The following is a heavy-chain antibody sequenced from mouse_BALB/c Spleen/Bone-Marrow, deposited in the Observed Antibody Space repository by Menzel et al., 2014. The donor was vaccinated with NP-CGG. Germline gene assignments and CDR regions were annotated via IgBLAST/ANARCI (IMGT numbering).Heavy chain of an antibody. V-gene: IGHV4-1*02. D-gene: IGHD1-1*01. CDR3: ARLGYYGTMDY. Sequence: EVKLLEPGGGLVQPGGSLKLSCAASGFDSSGYWMSWVRQAPGKGLEWIGEINPDSSTINYTPSLKDKFIISRDNAKNTLYLQMSKVRSEDTALYYCARLGYYGTMDYWGQGTSVTVSS. CDR1: GFDSSGYW. J-gene: IGHJ4*01. CDR2: INPDSSTI.